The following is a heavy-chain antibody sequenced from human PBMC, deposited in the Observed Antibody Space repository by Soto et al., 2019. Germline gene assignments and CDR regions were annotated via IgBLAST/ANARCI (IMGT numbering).Heavy chain of an antibody. CDR2: IKQDGSEK. Sequence: WGSLRLSCAASGFTFSNYWMSWVRQAPGKGLEWVANIKQDGSEKSYVDSVKGRFTISIDNAKNSLYLQMNSLRAEDTAVFYCARDPGTSVPGYFHXWGPATLVTVSX. D-gene: IGHD4-17*01. CDR1: GFTFSNYW. V-gene: IGHV3-7*03. CDR3: ARDPGTSVPGYFHX. J-gene: IGHJ4*02.